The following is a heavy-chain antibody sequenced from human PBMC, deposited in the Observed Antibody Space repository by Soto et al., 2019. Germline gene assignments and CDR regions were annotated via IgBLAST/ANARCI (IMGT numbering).Heavy chain of an antibody. Sequence: QVQLVQSGAEVKKPGASVKVSCKASGYTFTGYYMHWVRQAPRQGPEWMGWINPNSGGTNYAQKFQGRVTMTRDTSISTAYMELSRLRSDDTAVYYCARAGYGDYLTYWFDPWGQGTLVTVSS. CDR3: ARAGYGDYLTYWFDP. CDR2: INPNSGGT. V-gene: IGHV1-2*02. CDR1: GYTFTGYY. J-gene: IGHJ5*02. D-gene: IGHD4-17*01.